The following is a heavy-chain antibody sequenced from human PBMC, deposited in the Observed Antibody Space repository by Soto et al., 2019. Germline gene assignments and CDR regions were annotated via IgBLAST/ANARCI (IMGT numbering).Heavy chain of an antibody. Sequence: LRLSCAASGFTFRSYSMNWVRQAPGKGLEWVACVSSSSSTIYYADSVNGRFTISRDNAKNSLYLQMNSLRDEDTAVDYCAREPYYYDSSGYDPYGMDVWGQGTTVTVSS. CDR1: GFTFRSYS. J-gene: IGHJ6*02. CDR2: VSSSSSTI. CDR3: AREPYYYDSSGYDPYGMDV. D-gene: IGHD3-22*01. V-gene: IGHV3-48*02.